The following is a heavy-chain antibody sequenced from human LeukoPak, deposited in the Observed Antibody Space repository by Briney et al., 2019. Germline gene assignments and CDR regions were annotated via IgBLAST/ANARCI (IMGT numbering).Heavy chain of an antibody. Sequence: SSETLSLTGTVSGGSISSYYWSWIRQPPGKGLEWIGYIYHSGSTNYNPSLKSRVTISVDTSKNQFSLKLSSVTAADTAVYYCARGGLITTIDYWGQGTLVTVSS. CDR1: GGSISSYY. J-gene: IGHJ4*02. D-gene: IGHD3-22*01. CDR3: ARGGLITTIDY. CDR2: IYHSGST. V-gene: IGHV4-59*01.